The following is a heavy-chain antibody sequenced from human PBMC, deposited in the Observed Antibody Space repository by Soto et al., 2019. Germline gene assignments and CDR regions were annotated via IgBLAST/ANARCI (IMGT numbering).Heavy chain of an antibody. CDR1: GFTFSSYA. CDR2: ISGSGGST. Sequence: GGSLRLSCAASGFTFSSYAMSWVRQAPGKGLEWVSAISGSGGSTYYADSVKGRFTISRDNSKNTLYLQMNSLRAEDTAVYYCAKTFENYDFWSGYYSHYYYYMDVWGKGTTVTVSS. J-gene: IGHJ6*03. V-gene: IGHV3-23*01. CDR3: AKTFENYDFWSGYYSHYYYYMDV. D-gene: IGHD3-3*01.